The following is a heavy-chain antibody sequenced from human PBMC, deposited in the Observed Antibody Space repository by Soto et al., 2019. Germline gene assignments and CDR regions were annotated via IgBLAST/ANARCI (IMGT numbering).Heavy chain of an antibody. J-gene: IGHJ4*02. V-gene: IGHV1-3*05. CDR2: INAGNGNT. CDR1: GYTFTSYA. Sequence: QVQLVQSGAEEKKPGASVKVSCKASGYTFTSYAMHWVRQAPGQRLEWMGWINAGNGNTKYSQKFQGRVTITRDTSASTAYMELGSLRSEDTAVYYCARSPGGPMTPGDYWGQGTLVTVSS. D-gene: IGHD3-10*01. CDR3: ARSPGGPMTPGDY.